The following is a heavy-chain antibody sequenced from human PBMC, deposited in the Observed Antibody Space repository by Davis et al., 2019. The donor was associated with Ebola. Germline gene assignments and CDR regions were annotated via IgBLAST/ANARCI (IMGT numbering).Heavy chain of an antibody. Sequence: GESLKISCAASGFTFSSYAMSWVRQAPGKGLEWVSAISGSGGSTYYADSVKGRFTISRDNSKNTLYLQMNSLRAEDTAVYYCAKALLGYCSSTSCYYFDYWGQGTLVTVSS. CDR2: ISGSGGST. D-gene: IGHD2-2*03. J-gene: IGHJ4*02. CDR3: AKALLGYCSSTSCYYFDY. CDR1: GFTFSSYA. V-gene: IGHV3-23*01.